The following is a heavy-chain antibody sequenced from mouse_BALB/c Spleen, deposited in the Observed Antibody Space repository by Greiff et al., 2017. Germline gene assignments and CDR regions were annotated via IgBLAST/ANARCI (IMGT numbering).Heavy chain of an antibody. J-gene: IGHJ2*01. CDR2: IDPANGNT. CDR1: GFNIKDTY. CDR3: ARSLAFTTVVATYY. D-gene: IGHD1-1*01. V-gene: IGHV14-3*02. Sequence: VQLQQSGAELVKPGASVKLSCTASGFNIKDTYMHWVKQRPEQGLEWIGRIDPANGNTKYDPKFQGKATITADTSSNTAYLQLSSLTSEDTAVYYCARSLAFTTVVATYYWGQGTTLTVSS.